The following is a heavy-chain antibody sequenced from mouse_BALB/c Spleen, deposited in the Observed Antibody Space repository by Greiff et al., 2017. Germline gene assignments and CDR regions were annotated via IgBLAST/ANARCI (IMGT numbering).Heavy chain of an antibody. CDR1: GFNIKDTY. V-gene: IGHV14-3*02. Sequence: VQLQQSGAELVKPGASVKLSCTASGFNIKDTYMHWVKQRPEQGLEWIGRIDPANGNTKYDPKFQGKATITADTSSNTAYLQLSSLTSEDTAVYYCARRDYYRYYWDFDVWGAGTTVTVSS. CDR3: ARRDYYRYYWDFDV. CDR2: IDPANGNT. J-gene: IGHJ1*01. D-gene: IGHD2-14*01.